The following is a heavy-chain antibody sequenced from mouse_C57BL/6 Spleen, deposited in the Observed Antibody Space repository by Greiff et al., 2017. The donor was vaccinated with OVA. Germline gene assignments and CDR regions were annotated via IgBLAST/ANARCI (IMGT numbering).Heavy chain of an antibody. D-gene: IGHD2-4*01. V-gene: IGHV1-26*01. J-gene: IGHJ3*01. CDR2: INPNNGGT. CDR3: ARERYEYDGGVFAY. Sequence: EVKLMESGPELVKPGASVKISCKASGYTFTDYYMNWVKQSHGKSLEWIGDINPNNGGTSYNQKFKGKATLTVDKSSSTAYMELRSLTSEDSAVYYCARERYEYDGGVFAYWGQGTLVTVSA. CDR1: GYTFTDYY.